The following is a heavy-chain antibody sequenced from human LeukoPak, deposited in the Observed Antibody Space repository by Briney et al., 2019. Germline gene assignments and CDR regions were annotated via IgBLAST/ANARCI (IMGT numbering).Heavy chain of an antibody. V-gene: IGHV3-30*03. J-gene: IGHJ3*02. CDR3: AREGSTYDSSGYHRHAFDM. D-gene: IGHD3-22*01. CDR2: ISYDGSNK. CDR1: GFTFSSYG. Sequence: GGSLRLSCAASGFTFSSYGMHWVRQAPGKGLEWVAVISYDGSNKYYADSVKGRFTISRDNSKNTLYLQMNSLRAEDTAVYYCAREGSTYDSSGYHRHAFDMWGQGTLVTVSS.